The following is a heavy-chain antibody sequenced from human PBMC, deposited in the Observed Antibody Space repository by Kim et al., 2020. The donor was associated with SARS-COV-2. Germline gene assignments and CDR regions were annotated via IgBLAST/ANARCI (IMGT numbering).Heavy chain of an antibody. V-gene: IGHV3-11*04. CDR1: GFTFSDYY. D-gene: IGHD2-2*03. Sequence: GGSLRLSCAASGFTFSDYYMSWIRQAPGKGLEWVSYISSSGSTIYYADSVKGRFTISRDNAKNSLYLQMNSLRAEDTAVYYCARDGYCSSTSCYDLYYGMDVWGQGTPVTVSS. CDR3: ARDGYCSSTSCYDLYYGMDV. CDR2: ISSSGSTI. J-gene: IGHJ6*02.